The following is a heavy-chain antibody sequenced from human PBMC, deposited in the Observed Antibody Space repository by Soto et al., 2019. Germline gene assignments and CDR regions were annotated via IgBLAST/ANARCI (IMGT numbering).Heavy chain of an antibody. CDR1: GFTFSSYA. CDR3: ARLMGPDYYYYGMDV. CDR2: ISYDGSNK. Sequence: GGSLRLSCAASGFTFSSYAMHWVRQAPGKGLEWVAVISYDGSNKYYADSVKGRFTISRDNSKNTLYLQMNSLRAEDTAVYYCARLMGPDYYYYGMDVWGQGTTVTVS. V-gene: IGHV3-30-3*01. D-gene: IGHD2-8*01. J-gene: IGHJ6*02.